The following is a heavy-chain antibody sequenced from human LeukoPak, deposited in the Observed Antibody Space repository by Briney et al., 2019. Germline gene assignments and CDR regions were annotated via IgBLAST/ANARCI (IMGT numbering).Heavy chain of an antibody. CDR1: GGSISSYY. D-gene: IGHD5-12*01. CDR3: ARDRRYSGYGPYYYYMDV. J-gene: IGHJ6*03. V-gene: IGHV4-4*07. CDR2: IYTSGST. Sequence: PSETLSLTCTVSGGSISSYYWSWIRQPAGKGLEWIGRIYTSGSTNYNPSLKSRVTMSVDTSKNQFSLKLSSVTAADTAVYYCARDRRYSGYGPYYYYMDVWGKGTTVTVSS.